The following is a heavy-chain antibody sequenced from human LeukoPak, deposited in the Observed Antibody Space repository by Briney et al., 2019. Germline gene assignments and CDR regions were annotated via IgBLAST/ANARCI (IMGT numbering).Heavy chain of an antibody. Sequence: ASVKVSCTVSGYSLTELYVHWVRQAPGEGLEWMGGSDPEDGETVYAQKFQGRVTMTEDTSTDTAYMELSSLRSEDTAVYYCTTVGNYYGSGSYYNWFDPWGQGTLVTVSS. D-gene: IGHD3-10*01. J-gene: IGHJ5*02. CDR2: SDPEDGET. CDR3: TTVGNYYGSGSYYNWFDP. CDR1: GYSLTELY. V-gene: IGHV1-24*01.